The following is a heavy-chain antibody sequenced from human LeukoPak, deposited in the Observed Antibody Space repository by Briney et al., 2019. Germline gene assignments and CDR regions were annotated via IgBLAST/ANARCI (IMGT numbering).Heavy chain of an antibody. V-gene: IGHV3-7*01. CDR3: ASFCGSCYSNWFDP. CDR1: GFTFSSYW. J-gene: IGHJ5*02. D-gene: IGHD2-15*01. CDR2: IKQDGSEK. Sequence: GGSLRLSCAASGFTFSSYWMTWVRQAPGKGLEWVANIKQDGSEKYYVDSVKGRFTISRDNAENSLYLQMNSLRAEDTAVYYCASFCGSCYSNWFDPWGQGTLVTVSS.